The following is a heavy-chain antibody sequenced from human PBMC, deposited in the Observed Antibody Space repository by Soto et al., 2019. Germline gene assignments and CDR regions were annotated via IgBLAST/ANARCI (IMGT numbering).Heavy chain of an antibody. D-gene: IGHD5-18*01. CDR1: GFTFSSYW. CDR3: ARARGTAMATAYYYYYYGMDV. CDR2: INSDGSST. Sequence: QPGGSLRLSCAASGFTFSSYWMHWVRQAPGKGLVWVSRINSDGSSTSYADSVKGRFTISRDNAKNTLYLQMNSLRAEDTAVYYCARARGTAMATAYYYYYYGMDVWGQGTTVTVSS. V-gene: IGHV3-74*01. J-gene: IGHJ6*02.